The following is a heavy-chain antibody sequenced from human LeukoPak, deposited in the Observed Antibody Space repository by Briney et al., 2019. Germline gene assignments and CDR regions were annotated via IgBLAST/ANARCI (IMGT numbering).Heavy chain of an antibody. J-gene: IGHJ4*02. CDR3: AKHSHDGSAPYYEVQLDY. D-gene: IGHD3-22*01. CDR2: IIPIFGTA. Sequence: GASVKVSCKASGGTFSSYAISWVRQAPGQGLEWMGGIIPIFGTANYAQKFQGRVTTTADKSTSTAYMELSSLRAEDTAMYYCAKHSHDGSAPYYEVQLDYWGQGTLVTVSS. CDR1: GGTFSSYA. V-gene: IGHV1-69*06.